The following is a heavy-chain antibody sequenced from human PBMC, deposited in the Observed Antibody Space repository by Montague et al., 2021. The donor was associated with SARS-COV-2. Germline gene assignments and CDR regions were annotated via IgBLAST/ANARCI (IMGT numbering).Heavy chain of an antibody. CDR3: ARKGSGRSDLAY. Sequence: SETLSLTCTVSGGSISSYYWSWIRQPPGRGLQWIGYISYSGSTNYNPSLKSRVTISVDTSKNHFTLRLSSVTAVDTAIYYCARKGSGRSDLAYWGQGTLVTVSS. D-gene: IGHD1-26*01. V-gene: IGHV4-59*12. CDR1: GGSISSYY. CDR2: ISYSGST. J-gene: IGHJ4*02.